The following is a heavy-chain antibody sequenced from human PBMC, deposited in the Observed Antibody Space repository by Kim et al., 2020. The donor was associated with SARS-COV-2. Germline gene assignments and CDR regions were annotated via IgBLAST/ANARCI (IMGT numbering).Heavy chain of an antibody. CDR1: GFTFSSYS. CDR3: ARSLLDGYNWSFFDY. J-gene: IGHJ4*02. Sequence: GGSLRLSCAASGFTFSSYSMNWVRQAPGKGLEWVSSISSSSSYIYYADSVKGRFTISRDNAKNSLYLQMNSLRAEDTAVYYCARSLLDGYNWSFFDYWGQGTLVTVSS. V-gene: IGHV3-21*01. D-gene: IGHD5-12*01. CDR2: ISSSSSYI.